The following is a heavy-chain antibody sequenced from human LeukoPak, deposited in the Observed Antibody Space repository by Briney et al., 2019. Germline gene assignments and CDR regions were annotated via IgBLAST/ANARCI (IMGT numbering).Heavy chain of an antibody. Sequence: SETLSLTCTVSGGSISSYYWGWIRQPPGKGLEWIGSIYYSGSTYYNPSLKSRVTISVDTSKNQFSLKLSSVTAADTAVYYCARASEHSSYNCWGQGTLVTVSS. D-gene: IGHD6-6*01. CDR2: IYYSGST. CDR1: GGSISSYY. J-gene: IGHJ4*02. CDR3: ARASEHSSYNC. V-gene: IGHV4-39*07.